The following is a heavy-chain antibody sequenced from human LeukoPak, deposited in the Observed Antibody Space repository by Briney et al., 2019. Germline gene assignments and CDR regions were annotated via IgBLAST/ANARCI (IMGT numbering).Heavy chain of an antibody. D-gene: IGHD3-10*01. V-gene: IGHV3-21*01. Sequence: GGSLRLSCAASGFTFSSYAMSWVRQAPGKGLEWVSSISSSSSYIYYADSVKGRFTISRDNAKNSLYLQMNSLRAGDTAVYYCARDTYYGSGTPYWGQGTLVTVSS. J-gene: IGHJ4*02. CDR2: ISSSSSYI. CDR3: ARDTYYGSGTPY. CDR1: GFTFSSYA.